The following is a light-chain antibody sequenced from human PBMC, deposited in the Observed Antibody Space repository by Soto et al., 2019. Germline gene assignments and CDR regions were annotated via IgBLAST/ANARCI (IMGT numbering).Light chain of an antibody. V-gene: IGKV1-39*01. CDR2: AAS. CDR3: QQSYSIPIT. Sequence: DIQMTQSPSSLSASVGDGVTITCRASQSISTYLNWYQQKPGKAPKLLIYAASNLQSGVPSRFSGSGAGTDFALTIRSLQPEDIATYYCQQSYSIPITFGQGTRLEIK. J-gene: IGKJ5*01. CDR1: QSISTY.